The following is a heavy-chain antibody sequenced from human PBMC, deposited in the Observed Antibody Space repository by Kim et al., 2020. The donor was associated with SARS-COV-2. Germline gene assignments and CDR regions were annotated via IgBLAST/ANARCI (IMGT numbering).Heavy chain of an antibody. V-gene: IGHV3-33*01. CDR3: ARARYSGYELGDY. CDR2: IWYDGSNK. Sequence: GGSLRLSCAASGFTFSSYGMHWVRQAPGKGLEWVAVIWYDGSNKYYADSVKGRFTISRDNSKNTLYLQMNSLRAEDTAVYYCARARYSGYELGDYWGQGTLVTVSS. CDR1: GFTFSSYG. D-gene: IGHD5-12*01. J-gene: IGHJ4*02.